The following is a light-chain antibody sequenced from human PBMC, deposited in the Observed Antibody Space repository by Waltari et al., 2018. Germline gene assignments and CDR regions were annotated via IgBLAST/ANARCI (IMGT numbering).Light chain of an antibody. V-gene: IGKV1-39*01. CDR2: TTS. Sequence: DIQMTQSPSSLSASVGDRVTITCRASQSITRYLNWYQQKPGKPPKLLICTTSTQQSDIPSRFSGSGSGTDFTLTISSLQPEDFATYYCQQSFNTPRTFGQGTKLEIK. J-gene: IGKJ2*01. CDR1: QSITRY. CDR3: QQSFNTPRT.